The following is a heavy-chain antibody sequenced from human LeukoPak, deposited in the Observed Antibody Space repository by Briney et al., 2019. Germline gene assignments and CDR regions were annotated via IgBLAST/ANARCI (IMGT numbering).Heavy chain of an antibody. CDR1: GGTFSSYA. D-gene: IGHD3-10*01. CDR3: AREYYYGSGSYYKDVGWFDP. CDR2: IIPIFGTA. Sequence: GASVKVSCKASGGTFSSYAISWVRQAPGQGLEWMGGIIPIFGTANYAQKFQGRVTITADKSTSTAYMELSSLRSEDTAVYYCAREYYYGSGSYYKDVGWFDPWGQGTLVTVSS. V-gene: IGHV1-69*06. J-gene: IGHJ5*02.